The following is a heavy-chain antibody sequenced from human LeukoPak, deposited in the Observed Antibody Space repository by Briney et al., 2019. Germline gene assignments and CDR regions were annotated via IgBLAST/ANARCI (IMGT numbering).Heavy chain of an antibody. D-gene: IGHD6-19*01. CDR3: AKGASSGSDY. J-gene: IGHJ4*02. V-gene: IGHV3-9*01. CDR2: ISWNSGSI. Sequence: GGSLRLSCAASGFTFDDYAMHWVRHAPGKGLEWVSGISWNSGSIGYADSVKGRFTISRDNAKNSLYLQMNSLRAEDTALYYCAKGASSGSDYWGQGTLVTVSS. CDR1: GFTFDDYA.